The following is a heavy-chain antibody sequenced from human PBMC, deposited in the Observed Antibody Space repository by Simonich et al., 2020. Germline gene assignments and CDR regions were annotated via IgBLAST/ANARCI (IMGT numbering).Heavy chain of an antibody. V-gene: IGHV4-59*08. D-gene: IGHD5-12*01. J-gene: IGHJ4*02. CDR3: ARHDRWLQFYFDY. Sequence: QVQLQESGPGLVKPSETLSLTCPVSGGNISSYYWSWIRQPPGKGLEWIGYIYYSGSTNYNPSLKSRVTISVDTSKNQFSLKLSSVTAADTAVYYCARHDRWLQFYFDYWGQGTLVTVSS. CDR2: IYYSGST. CDR1: GGNISSYY.